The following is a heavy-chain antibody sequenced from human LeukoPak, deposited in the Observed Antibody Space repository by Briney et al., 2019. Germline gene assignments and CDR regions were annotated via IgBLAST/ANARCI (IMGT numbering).Heavy chain of an antibody. J-gene: IGHJ6*02. V-gene: IGHV1-69*04. Sequence: SVKVSCKASGGTFSSYAISWVRQAPGQGLEWMGRIIPILGIANYAQKFQGRVTITADKSTSTAYMELSSLRSEDTAVYYCARVEGRPTDYYYYGMDVWGQGTTITVSS. CDR2: IIPILGIA. D-gene: IGHD6-25*01. CDR3: ARVEGRPTDYYYYGMDV. CDR1: GGTFSSYA.